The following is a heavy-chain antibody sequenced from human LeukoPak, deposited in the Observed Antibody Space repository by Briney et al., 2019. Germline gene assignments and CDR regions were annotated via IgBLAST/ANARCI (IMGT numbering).Heavy chain of an antibody. J-gene: IGHJ5*02. Sequence: PGGSLRLSCAASGFTFSSYWMHWVRQAPGKGLVWVSRINSDGSSTSYADSVKGRFTISRDNANNTLYLQMNSLRAEDTAVYYCARDRYCSSTSCYSWFDPWGQGTLVTVSS. CDR3: ARDRYCSSTSCYSWFDP. V-gene: IGHV3-74*01. CDR1: GFTFSSYW. CDR2: INSDGSST. D-gene: IGHD2-2*01.